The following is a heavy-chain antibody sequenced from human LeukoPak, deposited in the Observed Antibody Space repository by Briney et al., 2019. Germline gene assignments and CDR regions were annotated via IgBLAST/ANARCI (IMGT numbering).Heavy chain of an antibody. CDR3: AKRGDTAMVRNWYFDL. Sequence: GGSLRLSCAASGFTFSSYGMHWVRQAPGKGLEWVAFIRYDGSNKYYADSVKGRFTISRDNSKNTLYLQMNSLRAEDTAVYYCAKRGDTAMVRNWYFDLWGRGTLVTVSP. CDR2: IRYDGSNK. D-gene: IGHD5-18*01. V-gene: IGHV3-30*02. CDR1: GFTFSSYG. J-gene: IGHJ2*01.